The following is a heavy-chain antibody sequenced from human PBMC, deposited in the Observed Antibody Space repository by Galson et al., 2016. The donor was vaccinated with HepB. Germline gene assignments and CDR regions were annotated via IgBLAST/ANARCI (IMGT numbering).Heavy chain of an antibody. CDR2: TYYDAGT. J-gene: IGHJ4*02. CDR1: GDSISTGKNY. D-gene: IGHD6-19*01. V-gene: IGHV4-39*01. Sequence: SETLSLTCSVSGDSISTGKNYWTWIRQAPGKPLEWIGTTYYDAGTFYSPSLKGRVTISIDASKNQVSLRMPSLTVADTPVYFCARQGGSGGSLDFWGPGKLVTVSA. CDR3: ARQGGSGGSLDF.